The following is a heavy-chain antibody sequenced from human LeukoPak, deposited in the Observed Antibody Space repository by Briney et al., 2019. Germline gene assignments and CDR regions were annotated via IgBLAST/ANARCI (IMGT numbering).Heavy chain of an antibody. CDR1: GFIFSTYK. D-gene: IGHD3-10*01. CDR2: ISDSGSTT. J-gene: IGHJ4*02. Sequence: PGGPLRLSCTASGFIFSTYKMTWVRQAPGKGLEWLSDISDSGSTTNYANSVKGRFTISRDNAQNSLFLQMNSLRDDDTAVYYCARSITLIRGATLPIDYWGLGSLVTVSS. V-gene: IGHV3-48*02. CDR3: ARSITLIRGATLPIDY.